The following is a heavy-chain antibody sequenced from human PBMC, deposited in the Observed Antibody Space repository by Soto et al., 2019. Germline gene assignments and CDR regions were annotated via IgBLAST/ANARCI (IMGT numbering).Heavy chain of an antibody. CDR2: VSDSGRT. D-gene: IGHD2-2*01. J-gene: IGHJ6*02. CDR1: GDSLDYYY. CDR3: ARDSTTWFPYYGIDV. Sequence: RSLTCTVSGDSLDYYYWSWIRQPPGKGLEWIGDVSDSGRTNYNPSLRSRVTISVDTSKNQFSLKLNSVTAADTAVYYCARDSTTWFPYYGIDVWGQGTTVTVSS. V-gene: IGHV4-59*01.